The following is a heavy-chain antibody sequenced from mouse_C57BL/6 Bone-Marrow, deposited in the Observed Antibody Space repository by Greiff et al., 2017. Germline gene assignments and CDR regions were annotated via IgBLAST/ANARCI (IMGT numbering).Heavy chain of an antibody. CDR2: IDPSDSYT. CDR1: GYTFTSYW. Sequence: QVHVKQPGAELVMPGASVKLSCKASGYTFTSYWMHWVKQRPGQGLEWIGEIDPSDSYTNYNQKFKGKSTLTVDKSSSTAYMQLSSLTSEDSAVYYCARESSYDWFAYWGQGTLVTVSA. D-gene: IGHD1-1*01. V-gene: IGHV1-69*01. J-gene: IGHJ3*01. CDR3: ARESSYDWFAY.